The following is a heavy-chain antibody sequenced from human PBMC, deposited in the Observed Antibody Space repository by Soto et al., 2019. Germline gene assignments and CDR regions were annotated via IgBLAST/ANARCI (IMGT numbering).Heavy chain of an antibody. Sequence: QVRLVQSGAEVKKPGASVKVSCKASGFTFTGYLIHWVRQAPGQGLEWMGWINPHSGSTDYAPKFQGRVTMTADTSISTAYMGLSRLRSDDTAVYFCARERTSSDWFDTWGQGTLVTVSS. CDR1: GFTFTGYL. CDR2: INPHSGST. D-gene: IGHD2-2*01. V-gene: IGHV1-2*02. CDR3: ARERTSSDWFDT. J-gene: IGHJ5*02.